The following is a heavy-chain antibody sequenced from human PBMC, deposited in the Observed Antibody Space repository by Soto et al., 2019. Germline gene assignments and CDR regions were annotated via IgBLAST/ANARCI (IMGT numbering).Heavy chain of an antibody. CDR2: INHSGST. D-gene: IGHD3-10*01. CDR3: ARGVGLRITMVRGVKNWFDP. J-gene: IGHJ5*02. CDR1: GGSFSGYY. V-gene: IGHV4-34*01. Sequence: PSETLSLTCAVYGGSFSGYYWSWIRQPPGKGLEWIGEINHSGSTNYNPSLKSRVTISVDTSKNQFSLKLSFVTAADTALYYCARGVGLRITMVRGVKNWFDPWGQGTLVT.